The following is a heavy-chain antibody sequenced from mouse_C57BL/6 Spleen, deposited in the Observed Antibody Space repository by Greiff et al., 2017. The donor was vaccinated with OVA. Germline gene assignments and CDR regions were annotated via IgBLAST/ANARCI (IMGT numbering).Heavy chain of an antibody. CDR3: AGGNYDYPWFAY. V-gene: IGHV1-81*01. D-gene: IGHD2-4*01. J-gene: IGHJ3*01. Sequence: QVQLQQSGAELARPGASVKLSCKASGYTFTSYGISWVKQRTGQGLEWIGEIYPRSGSTYYNETFKGKATLTADKSYSTAYMELRSLTSEDSAVYFCAGGNYDYPWFAYWGQGTLVTVSA. CDR2: IYPRSGST. CDR1: GYTFTSYG.